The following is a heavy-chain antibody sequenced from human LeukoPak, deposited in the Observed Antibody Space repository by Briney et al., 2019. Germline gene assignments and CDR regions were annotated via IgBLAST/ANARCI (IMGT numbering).Heavy chain of an antibody. V-gene: IGHV4-30-2*01. CDR1: GGSIRSGVYY. J-gene: IGHJ4*02. Sequence: PSQTLSLTCTVSGGSIRSGVYYWSWIRQPPGEGLEWIGYIHHGGSTYYNPSLKSRVTLSVDRSKNQFSLQLTSVTAADTAVYYCARARLERTGYYFDSWGQEALVTVSS. D-gene: IGHD2-8*02. CDR2: IHHGGST. CDR3: ARARLERTGYYFDS.